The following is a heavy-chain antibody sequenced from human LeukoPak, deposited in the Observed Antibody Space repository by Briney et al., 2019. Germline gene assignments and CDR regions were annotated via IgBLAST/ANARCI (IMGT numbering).Heavy chain of an antibody. CDR1: GGSISTRSYY. CDR2: IFYTGST. V-gene: IGHV4-39*07. J-gene: IGHJ6*03. D-gene: IGHD3-3*01. Sequence: SETLSLTCTVSGGSISTRSYYWGWIRQPPGKGLEWIGRIFYTGSTHYNPSLKSRATVSADTSKNQFSLKVNSVTAADTAVYYCARINYDFWNGYSYYMGVWGIGTTVTVSS. CDR3: ARINYDFWNGYSYYMGV.